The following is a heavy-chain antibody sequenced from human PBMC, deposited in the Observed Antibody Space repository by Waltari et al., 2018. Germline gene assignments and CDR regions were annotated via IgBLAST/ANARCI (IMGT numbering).Heavy chain of an antibody. V-gene: IGHV3-7*01. CDR3: ARDPGRVGFDY. CDR1: GFTFSNYW. J-gene: IGHJ4*02. CDR2: IRHDNSEI. D-gene: IGHD1-26*01. Sequence: EVQLVESGGGLVQPGGYLRLSCAAYGFTFSNYWMSLVRQAPGKGLEWVANIRHDNSEIYYVDSVKGRFTISRDNARNSLFLQMNSLRGEDTAVYYCARDPGRVGFDYWGQGTLVTVSS.